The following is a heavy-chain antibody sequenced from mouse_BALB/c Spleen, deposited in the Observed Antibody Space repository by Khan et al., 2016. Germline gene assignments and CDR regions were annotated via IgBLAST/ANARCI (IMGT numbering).Heavy chain of an antibody. CDR1: GYSFTGYY. Sequence: VQLKQSGPDLVKSGASVKISCKASGYSFTGYYMYWVKQSHGKRLEWIGRVNPNNGGTSYNQKFKGKAILIVDKSSSTAYMELRSLTSEDSAVYYCARDAMDYWGQGTSVTVSS. J-gene: IGHJ4*01. V-gene: IGHV1-26*01. CDR2: VNPNNGGT. CDR3: ARDAMDY.